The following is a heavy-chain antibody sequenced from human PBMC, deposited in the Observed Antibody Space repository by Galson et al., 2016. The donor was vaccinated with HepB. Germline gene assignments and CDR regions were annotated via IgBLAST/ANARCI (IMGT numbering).Heavy chain of an antibody. J-gene: IGHJ4*02. CDR3: ARASASMIVFEY. CDR2: IVPMFGTA. V-gene: IGHV1-69*13. D-gene: IGHD6-13*01. Sequence: SVKVSCKASGGTFSSYAISWVRQAPGQGLEWMGGIVPMFGTADYAQKLQGRVTVTADESTSTVYLELSNLRSDDTAVYYCARASASMIVFEYWGQGTLVTVSS. CDR1: GGTFSSYA.